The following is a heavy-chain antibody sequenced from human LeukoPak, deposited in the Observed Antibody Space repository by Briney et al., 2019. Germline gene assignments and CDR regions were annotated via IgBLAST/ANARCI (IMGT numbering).Heavy chain of an antibody. D-gene: IGHD5-18*01. CDR1: GGSISSYY. CDR2: IYYSGST. Sequence: SETLSLTCTVSGGSISSYYWSWIQQPPGKGLEWIGYIYYSGSTNYNPSLKSRVTISVDTSKNQFSLKLSSVTAADTAVYYCAKSDTAMVLLDYWGQGTLVTVSS. J-gene: IGHJ4*02. V-gene: IGHV4-59*08. CDR3: AKSDTAMVLLDY.